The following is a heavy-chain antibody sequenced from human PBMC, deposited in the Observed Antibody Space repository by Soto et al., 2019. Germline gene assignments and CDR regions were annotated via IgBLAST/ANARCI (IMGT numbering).Heavy chain of an antibody. CDR1: GFIFDDYA. J-gene: IGHJ4*01. V-gene: IGHV3-9*01. CDR2: ISWNSDNI. D-gene: IGHD5-12*01. Sequence: EVQLVESGGDLVQPGRSLRLSCATSGFIFDDYAMHWVRQVPGKGLEWVSGISWNSDNIAYADSVKGRFTISRDNRKSSLYLQMNSLRGDDTAFYYCAKDEMATFHDESHFDYWGHGTLVTVSS. CDR3: AKDEMATFHDESHFDY.